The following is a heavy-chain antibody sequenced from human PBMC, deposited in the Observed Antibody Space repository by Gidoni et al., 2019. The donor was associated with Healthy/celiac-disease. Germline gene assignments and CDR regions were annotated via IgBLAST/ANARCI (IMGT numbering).Heavy chain of an antibody. Sequence: QLQLQESGPGLVKPSETLSLTCTVSGGSISISSYYWGWIRQPPGKGLEWIGSIYYSGSTYYNPSLKSRVTISVDTSKNQFSLKLSSVTAADTAVYYCVRGIVVVVAASPLRGGMDVWGQGTTVTVSS. CDR1: GGSISISSYY. V-gene: IGHV4-39*01. CDR2: IYYSGST. CDR3: VRGIVVVVAASPLRGGMDV. J-gene: IGHJ6*02. D-gene: IGHD2-15*01.